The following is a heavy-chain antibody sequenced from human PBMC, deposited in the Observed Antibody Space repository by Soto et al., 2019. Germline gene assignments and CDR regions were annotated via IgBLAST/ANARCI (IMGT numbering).Heavy chain of an antibody. CDR2: IIPIFGTA. CDR1: GGTFISSS. Sequence: QVQLVQSGAEVKKPGSSVKVSCKASGGTFISSSINWVRQAPGQGLEWMGEIIPIFGTANYAQKFQGRVTLTADESTSTAYMERSSLRSEDTAVYYCARDGGRHSGGIEYWGQGTLVTVYS. D-gene: IGHD1-26*01. V-gene: IGHV1-69*01. CDR3: ARDGGRHSGGIEY. J-gene: IGHJ4*02.